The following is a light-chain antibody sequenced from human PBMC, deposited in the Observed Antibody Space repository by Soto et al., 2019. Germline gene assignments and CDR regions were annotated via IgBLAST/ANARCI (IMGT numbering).Light chain of an antibody. Sequence: DVVVTQSPLSLPVTLGQPASISCRSSQSLISSDGNTYLHWFQQRPGQSPRRLIYKVSNRDSGVPDRFSGSGSATDFTLKISRVEAEDVGVYYCMQSTRWPRTFGQGTKVEIK. V-gene: IGKV2-30*01. J-gene: IGKJ1*01. CDR2: KVS. CDR1: QSLISSDGNTY. CDR3: MQSTRWPRT.